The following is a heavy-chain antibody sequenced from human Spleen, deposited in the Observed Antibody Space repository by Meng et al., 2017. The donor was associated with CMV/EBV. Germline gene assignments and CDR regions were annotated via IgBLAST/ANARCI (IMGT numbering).Heavy chain of an antibody. J-gene: IGHJ6*02. V-gene: IGHV3-48*04. CDR2: ISSSSSTI. CDR3: ARDLSPYYYYGMDV. Sequence: GGSLRLSCAASGSTFSGYSMNWVRQAPGKGLEWISYISSSSSTIYYADSVKGRFTISRDNAKNSLYLQMNSLRAEDTAVYYCARDLSPYYYYGMDVWGHGTTVTVSS. CDR1: GSTFSGYS.